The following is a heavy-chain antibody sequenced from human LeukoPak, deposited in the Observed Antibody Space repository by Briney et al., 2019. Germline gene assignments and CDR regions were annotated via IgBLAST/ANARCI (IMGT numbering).Heavy chain of an antibody. CDR2: INHSGSI. V-gene: IGHV4-34*01. D-gene: IGHD3-22*01. Sequence: SETLSLTCAVYGGSFSGYYWSWIRQPPGKGLEWIGEINHSGSINYNPSLKSRVTISVDTSKNQFSLKLSSVTAADTAVYYCARARAHLKYYYDNSGYYYFDYWGQGTLVTVSS. CDR3: ARARAHLKYYYDNSGYYYFDY. CDR1: GGSFSGYY. J-gene: IGHJ4*02.